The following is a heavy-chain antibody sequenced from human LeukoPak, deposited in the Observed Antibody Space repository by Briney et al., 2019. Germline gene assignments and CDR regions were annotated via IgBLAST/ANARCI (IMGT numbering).Heavy chain of an antibody. Sequence: SETLSLTCTVSGGSISRYYWSWVRQPPGKGLEWIGYIQNSVTTYTDNPSLQSRVTISVDTSKNQFSLKVTSVTAADTAVYYCVRSPQLDPWGQGTLVTVSS. J-gene: IGHJ5*02. V-gene: IGHV4-59*01. CDR2: IQNSVTTY. CDR1: GGSISRYY. CDR3: VRSPQLDP.